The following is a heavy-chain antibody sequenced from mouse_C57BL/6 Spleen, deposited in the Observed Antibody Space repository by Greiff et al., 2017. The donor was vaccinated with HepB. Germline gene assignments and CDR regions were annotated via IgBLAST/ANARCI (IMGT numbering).Heavy chain of an antibody. Sequence: EVQLVESGPGLVKPSQSLSLTCSVTGYSITSGYYWNWIRQFPGNKLEWMGYISYDGSNNYNPSLKNRISITRDTSKNQFFLKLNSVTTEDTATYYCARFDGYENYWGQGTTLTVSS. V-gene: IGHV3-6*01. CDR1: GYSITSGYY. CDR2: ISYDGSN. J-gene: IGHJ2*01. CDR3: ARFDGYENY. D-gene: IGHD2-2*01.